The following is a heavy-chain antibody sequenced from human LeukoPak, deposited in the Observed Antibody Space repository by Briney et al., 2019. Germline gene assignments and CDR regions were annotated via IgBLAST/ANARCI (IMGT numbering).Heavy chain of an antibody. CDR2: ISSNGGST. Sequence: GGSLRLSCAASGFTFSSYAMYWVRQAAGKGLEYVSSISSNGGSTYYANSVKGRFTIFRDNSKKPLSLQMGSLRPADMAVYYCARVRGSYFFDFWGQGTLVTVSS. D-gene: IGHD1-26*01. CDR3: ARVRGSYFFDF. V-gene: IGHV3-64*01. J-gene: IGHJ4*02. CDR1: GFTFSSYA.